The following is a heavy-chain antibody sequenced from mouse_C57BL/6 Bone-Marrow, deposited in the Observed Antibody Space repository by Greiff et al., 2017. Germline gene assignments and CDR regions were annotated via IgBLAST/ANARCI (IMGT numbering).Heavy chain of an antibody. Sequence: VQLQQSGPVLVKPGASVKMSCKASGYTFTDYYMNWVKQSHGKSLEWIGVINPYNGGTSYNQKFKGKATLTVDKSSSTAYMELNSLTSEDSAVYYCARVYYGSSPWFAYWGQGTLVTVSA. V-gene: IGHV1-19*01. CDR2: INPYNGGT. D-gene: IGHD1-1*01. J-gene: IGHJ3*01. CDR3: ARVYYGSSPWFAY. CDR1: GYTFTDYY.